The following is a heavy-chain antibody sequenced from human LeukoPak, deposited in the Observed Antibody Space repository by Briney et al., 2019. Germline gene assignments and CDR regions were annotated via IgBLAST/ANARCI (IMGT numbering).Heavy chain of an antibody. Sequence: SVKVSCKASGGTFSSYAISWVRQAPGQGLEWMGGIIPIFGTASYAQKFQGRVTITADESTSTAYMELSSLRSEDTAVYYCARDRGWAGYTYGFYYWGQGTLVTVSS. CDR1: GGTFSSYA. CDR2: IIPIFGTA. V-gene: IGHV1-69*13. CDR3: ARDRGWAGYTYGFYY. D-gene: IGHD5-18*01. J-gene: IGHJ4*02.